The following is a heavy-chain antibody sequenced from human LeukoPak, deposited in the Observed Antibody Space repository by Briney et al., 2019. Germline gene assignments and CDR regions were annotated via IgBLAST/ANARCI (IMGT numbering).Heavy chain of an antibody. CDR1: GFTFSSYE. D-gene: IGHD5-18*01. CDR3: ASRGYSYGYIYYYYMDV. J-gene: IGHJ6*03. Sequence: GGSLRLSCAASGFTFSSYEMNWVRQAPGKGLGWVSYISSSGSTIYYADSVKGRFTISRDNAKNSLYLQMNSLGAEDTAVYYCASRGYSYGYIYYYYMDVWGKGTTVTVSS. CDR2: ISSSGSTI. V-gene: IGHV3-48*03.